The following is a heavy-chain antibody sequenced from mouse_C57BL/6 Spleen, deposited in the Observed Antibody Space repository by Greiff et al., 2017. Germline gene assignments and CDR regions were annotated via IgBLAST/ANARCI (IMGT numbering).Heavy chain of an antibody. D-gene: IGHD1-1*01. V-gene: IGHV2-5*01. CDR1: GFSLTSYG. J-gene: IGHJ1*03. CDR2: IWRGGST. CDR3: AKCYGSTYWYFDV. Sequence: VQLQQSGPGLVQPSQSLSITCTVSGFSLTSYGVHWVRQSPGKGLEWLGVIWRGGSTDYNAAFMSRLSITKDNSKSQVFFKMNSLQADDTAIYYCAKCYGSTYWYFDVWGTGTTVTVSS.